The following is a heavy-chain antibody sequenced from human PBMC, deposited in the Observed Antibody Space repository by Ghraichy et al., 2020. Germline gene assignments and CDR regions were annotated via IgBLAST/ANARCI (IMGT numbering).Heavy chain of an antibody. D-gene: IGHD2-15*01. CDR2: IDWDDDK. J-gene: IGHJ5*02. CDR3: ARLSGGSCYSQDNWFDP. CDR1: GFSLSTSGMC. Sequence: SGPTLVKPTQTLTLTCTFSGFSLSTSGMCVSWIRQPPGKALEWLARIDWDDDKYYSTSLKTRLTISKDTSKNQVVLTMTNMDPVDTATYYCARLSGGSCYSQDNWFDPWGQGTLVTVSS. V-gene: IGHV2-70*11.